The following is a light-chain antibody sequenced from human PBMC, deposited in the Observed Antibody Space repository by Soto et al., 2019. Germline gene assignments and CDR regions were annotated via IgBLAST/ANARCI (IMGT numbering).Light chain of an antibody. Sequence: QSALTQPPSASWSPGQSVTIPCTGTYSDIGAYNYVSWYQQRPGEAPKLIIYEVSKRPSGVPDRFSGSKSGNTASLTVSGLQAEDEADYYCSSYAGSNTDYVFGTGTKLTVL. V-gene: IGLV2-8*01. CDR2: EVS. CDR3: SSYAGSNTDYV. J-gene: IGLJ1*01. CDR1: YSDIGAYNY.